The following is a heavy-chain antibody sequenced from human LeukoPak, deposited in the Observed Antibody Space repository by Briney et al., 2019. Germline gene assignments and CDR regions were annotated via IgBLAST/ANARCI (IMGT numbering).Heavy chain of an antibody. D-gene: IGHD3-22*01. CDR3: ARGRRGRQTVVVIPDAFDL. V-gene: IGHV1-8*03. CDR2: INPNSGET. J-gene: IGHJ3*01. CDR1: GYTPTNYD. Sequence: GASVKVSCKTSGYTPTNYDINWVRQATGQGLEWMGWINPNSGETVYAQKLQGRVTITRNTSIGTAYVELSGLRSDDTAVYYCARGRRGRQTVVVIPDAFDLWGQGTMVTVSS.